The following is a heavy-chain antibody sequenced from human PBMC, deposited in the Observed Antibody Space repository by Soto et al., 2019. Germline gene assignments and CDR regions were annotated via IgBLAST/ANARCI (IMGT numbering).Heavy chain of an antibody. Sequence: PGGSLRLSCAASGFTFSSYGMHWVRQAPGKGLEWVAVIWYDGSNKYYADSVKGRFTISRDNSKNTLYLQMNSLRAEDTAVYYCARGTTLIAASYYYYYYGMDVWGQGTTVTV. CDR3: ARGTTLIAASYYYYYYGMDV. J-gene: IGHJ6*02. V-gene: IGHV3-33*01. D-gene: IGHD6-6*01. CDR2: IWYDGSNK. CDR1: GFTFSSYG.